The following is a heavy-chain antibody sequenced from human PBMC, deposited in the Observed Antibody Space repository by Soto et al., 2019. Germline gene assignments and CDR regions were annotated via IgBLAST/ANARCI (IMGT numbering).Heavy chain of an antibody. D-gene: IGHD3-10*01. CDR2: IKQDGSEK. CDR1: GFTFSSYW. CDR3: ARDRAPRGPRGAFDI. Sequence: GGSLRLSCAASGFTFSSYWMSWVRQAPGKGLEWVANIKQDGSEKYYVESVKGRFTISRDNAKNSLYLQMNSLRAEDTAVYYCARDRAPRGPRGAFDIWGQGTMVTVSS. V-gene: IGHV3-7*03. J-gene: IGHJ3*02.